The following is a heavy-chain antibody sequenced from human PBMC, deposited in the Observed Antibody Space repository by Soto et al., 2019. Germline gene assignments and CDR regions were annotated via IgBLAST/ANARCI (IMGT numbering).Heavy chain of an antibody. CDR1: GGSISSYY. D-gene: IGHD6-6*01. J-gene: IGHJ6*03. CDR3: ARAARDGDSSSQTYYYYYYMDV. Sequence: SETLSLTCTVSGGSISSYYWSWIRQPPGKGLEWIGYIYYSGSTNYNPSLKSRVTISVDTSKNQFSLKLSSVTAADTAVYYCARAARDGDSSSQTYYYYYYMDVWGKGTTVTVSS. CDR2: IYYSGST. V-gene: IGHV4-59*01.